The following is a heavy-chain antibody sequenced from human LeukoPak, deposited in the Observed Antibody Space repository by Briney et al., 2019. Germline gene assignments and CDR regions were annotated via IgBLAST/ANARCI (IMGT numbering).Heavy chain of an antibody. J-gene: IGHJ4*02. CDR3: VKDRGDGYNYDY. CDR2: TSNDERSK. D-gene: IGHD5-24*01. CDR1: AFAFSSNG. V-gene: IGHV3-30*18. Sequence: GRSLRLSCVASAFAFSSNGMHWVRQAPGKGLEWVAVTSNDERSKYYADSVKGRFTISRDNSKNTLYLQMNSLRAEDTAVYYCVKDRGDGYNYDYWGQGTLVTVSA.